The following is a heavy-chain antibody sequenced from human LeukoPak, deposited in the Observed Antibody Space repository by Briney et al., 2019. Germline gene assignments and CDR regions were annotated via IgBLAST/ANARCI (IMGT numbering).Heavy chain of an antibody. J-gene: IGHJ4*02. CDR1: GGSVNGYY. Sequence: SETLSLTCTVSGGSVNGYYWTWMRQPPGKGLEWIGHVHYSGSTGYNPSLKSRVTISVDTSKNQFSLKVTSVTAADTAVYYCARDLVGSPHYWGQGILVTVSS. D-gene: IGHD2-15*01. CDR2: VHYSGST. V-gene: IGHV4-59*02. CDR3: ARDLVGSPHY.